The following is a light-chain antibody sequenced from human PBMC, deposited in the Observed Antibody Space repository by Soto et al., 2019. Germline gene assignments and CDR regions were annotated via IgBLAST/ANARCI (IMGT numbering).Light chain of an antibody. Sequence: HTVVTQEPSFSVSPGGTVTLTCGLSSGSVSSNYHPSWYQQTPGQPPRTLIYGTNIRSVGVPDRFSGSILGNKAALTITGAQADDDSDYYCVLSLGSGIWMFGGGTKLTVL. CDR2: GTN. CDR1: SGSVSSNYH. CDR3: VLSLGSGIWM. J-gene: IGLJ3*02. V-gene: IGLV8-61*01.